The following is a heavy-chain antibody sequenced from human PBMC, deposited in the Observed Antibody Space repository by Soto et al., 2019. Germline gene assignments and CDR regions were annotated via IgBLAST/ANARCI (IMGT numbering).Heavy chain of an antibody. J-gene: IGHJ4*02. V-gene: IGHV3-53*01. CDR1: GFSVTANY. CDR3: HGYGY. CDR2: IYSGGST. Sequence: EVQVVESGGGLIQPGGSLRLSCEVSGFSVTANYMSWVRQAPRKGLEWDSVIYSGGSTYYIDSVKGRFSISRDISKNTLYLQMNSLRAEDTAVYYCHGYGYWGQGTLVTVSS. D-gene: IGHD5-12*01.